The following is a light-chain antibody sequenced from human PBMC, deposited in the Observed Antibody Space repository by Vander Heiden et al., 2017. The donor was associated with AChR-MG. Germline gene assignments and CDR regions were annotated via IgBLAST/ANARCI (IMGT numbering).Light chain of an antibody. V-gene: IGLV1-40*01. J-gene: IGLJ1*01. Sequence: QSVLTQPPPVSGAPRQRVTISCTGSSSNIGAGYDVHWYQQLPGTAPEPLIYGNSNRPSGVPDRFSGSKSGTSASLAITGLQAEDEADYYCQSYDSSLSGSWVFGTGTKVTVL. CDR2: GNS. CDR3: QSYDSSLSGSWV. CDR1: SSNIGAGYD.